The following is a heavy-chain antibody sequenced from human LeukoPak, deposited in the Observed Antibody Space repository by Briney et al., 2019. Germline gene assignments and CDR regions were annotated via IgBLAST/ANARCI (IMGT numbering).Heavy chain of an antibody. CDR1: GGSISSYY. J-gene: IGHJ4*02. D-gene: IGHD1-26*01. CDR2: IYYSGST. CDR3: ARDGYSAIDY. V-gene: IGHV4-59*01. Sequence: SETLSLTCTVSGGSISSYYWSWIRQPPGEGLEWIGHIYYSGSTNYNPSLKSRVTISVDTSKYQFFLKLTSVAAADTAVYCCARDGYSAIDYWGQGTLVTVSS.